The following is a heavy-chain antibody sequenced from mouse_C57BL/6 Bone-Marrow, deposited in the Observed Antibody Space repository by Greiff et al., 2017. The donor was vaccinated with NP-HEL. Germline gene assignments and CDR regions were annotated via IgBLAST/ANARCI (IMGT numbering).Heavy chain of an antibody. Sequence: QVQLKESGPGLVAPSQSLSITCTVSGFSLTSYGVDWVRQSPGKGLEWLGVIWGVGSTNYNSALKSRLSISKDNSKSQVFLKMNSLQTDDTAMYYCATIITTVVAGGLYAMDYWGQGTSVTVSS. J-gene: IGHJ4*01. CDR1: GFSLTSYG. CDR2: IWGVGST. V-gene: IGHV2-6*01. D-gene: IGHD1-1*01. CDR3: ATIITTVVAGGLYAMDY.